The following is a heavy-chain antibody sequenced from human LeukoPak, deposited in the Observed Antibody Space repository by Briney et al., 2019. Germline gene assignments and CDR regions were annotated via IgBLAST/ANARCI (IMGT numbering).Heavy chain of an antibody. CDR3: AREVVVAARSLYGMDV. J-gene: IGHJ6*02. V-gene: IGHV1-2*02. CDR1: GYTFTYYY. D-gene: IGHD2-15*01. Sequence: ASVKVSCKVSGYTFTYYYIHWVRQAPGQGLEWMGWINPNSGGTNYAQKFQGRVTMTRDTSTSTAYMELSRLRSDDTAVYYCAREVVVAARSLYGMDVWGQGTTVTVSS. CDR2: INPNSGGT.